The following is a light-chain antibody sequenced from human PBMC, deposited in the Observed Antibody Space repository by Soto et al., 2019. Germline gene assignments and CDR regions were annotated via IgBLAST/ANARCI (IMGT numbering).Light chain of an antibody. CDR1: QTIRSNY. Sequence: ETVLTQSPGTLSLSPGERATLSCRASQTIRSNYLAWYRQTPGQAPRLLIYGASNRATGIADGFSGSGSGTDFTLSISRLGPEDFALYYCQQYGRSPWTFAQGIKVEIK. CDR3: QQYGRSPWT. V-gene: IGKV3-20*01. CDR2: GAS. J-gene: IGKJ1*01.